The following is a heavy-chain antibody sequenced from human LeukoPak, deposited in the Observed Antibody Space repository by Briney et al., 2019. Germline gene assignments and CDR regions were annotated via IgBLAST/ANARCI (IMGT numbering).Heavy chain of an antibody. V-gene: IGHV3-30*19. CDR1: GFTFSNHG. CDR2: ISYDGSNK. CDR3: AREGDILTGYYHYYYYGMDV. D-gene: IGHD3-9*01. J-gene: IGHJ6*02. Sequence: PGGSLRLSCAASGFTFSNHGMHWVRQAPGKGLEWVAVISYDGSNKYYADSVKGRFTISRDNSKNTLYLQMNSLRAEDTAVYYCAREGDILTGYYHYYYYGMDVWGQGTTVTVSS.